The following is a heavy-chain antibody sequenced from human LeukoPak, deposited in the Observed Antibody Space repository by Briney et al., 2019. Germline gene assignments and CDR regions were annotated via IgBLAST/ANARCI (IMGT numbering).Heavy chain of an antibody. CDR1: GFXFSSYN. CDR2: ISSRSSYI. Sequence: GGSLRLSCAASGFXFSSYNMKWVRQAPGKGLGWVSSISSRSSYIFYADSVKGRFTISRDNAKKSLYLQMNSLRAEDTAVYYCASGVNYFDYWGQGTLVTVSS. V-gene: IGHV3-21*01. J-gene: IGHJ4*02. D-gene: IGHD3-3*01. CDR3: ASGVNYFDY.